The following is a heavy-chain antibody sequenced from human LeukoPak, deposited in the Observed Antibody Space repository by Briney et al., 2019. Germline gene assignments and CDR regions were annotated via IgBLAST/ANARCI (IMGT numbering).Heavy chain of an antibody. J-gene: IGHJ6*02. CDR3: ARRASYYDMDV. CDR2: IYYSGNT. Sequence: SETLSLTRTVSGASISSYYWNWIRQPPGKGLEWIGYIYYSGNTNYNPSLKSRVTMSVDTSKNQFSLKLSSVTAADTAVYYCARRASYYDMDVWGQGTTVTVSS. CDR1: GASISSYY. V-gene: IGHV4-59*08.